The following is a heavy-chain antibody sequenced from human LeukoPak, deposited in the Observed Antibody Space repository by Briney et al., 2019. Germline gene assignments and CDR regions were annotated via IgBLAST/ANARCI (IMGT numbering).Heavy chain of an antibody. V-gene: IGHV3-23*01. CDR3: AKNTITMVRGTPADY. CDR2: ISGSGGST. CDR1: GFTFSSYA. J-gene: IGHJ4*02. Sequence: GGSLRLSCAASGFTFSSYAMSWVRQAPGKGLEWVSAISGSGGSTYYADSVKGRFTISRDNSKNTLYLQMNSLRAEDTAVYYCAKNTITMVRGTPADYWGQGTLVTVCS. D-gene: IGHD3-10*01.